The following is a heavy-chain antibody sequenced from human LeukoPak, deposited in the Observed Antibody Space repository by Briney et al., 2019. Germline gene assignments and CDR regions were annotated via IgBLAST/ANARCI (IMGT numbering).Heavy chain of an antibody. J-gene: IGHJ4*02. D-gene: IGHD4-17*01. Sequence: GESLKISCKGSGYSFTSYWIAWVRQMPGKRLEWMGILYPGDSDTRYSPSFQGQVTISADKSISTAYLQWSSLKASDTAMYYCARGDYGDYRVFYTLFDYWGQGTLVTVSS. CDR1: GYSFTSYW. CDR3: ARGDYGDYRVFYTLFDY. CDR2: LYPGDSDT. V-gene: IGHV5-51*01.